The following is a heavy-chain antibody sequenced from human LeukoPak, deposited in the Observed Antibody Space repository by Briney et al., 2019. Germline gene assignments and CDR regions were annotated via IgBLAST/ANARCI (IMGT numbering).Heavy chain of an antibody. CDR2: IYYSGST. D-gene: IGHD5-18*01. J-gene: IGHJ6*03. CDR1: GGSISTYY. V-gene: IGHV4-59*08. Sequence: PSETLSLTCTVSGGSISTYYWSWIRQPPGKGLEWIGYIYYSGSTSYNPSLKSRVTISVDTSKNQFSLKLSSVTAADTAVYYCARAVQLWPKDYYYMDVWGKGTTVIMSS. CDR3: ARAVQLWPKDYYYMDV.